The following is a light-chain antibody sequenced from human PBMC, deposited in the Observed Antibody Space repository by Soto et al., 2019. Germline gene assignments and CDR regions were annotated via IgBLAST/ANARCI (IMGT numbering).Light chain of an antibody. CDR1: QSVAGSY. J-gene: IGKJ1*01. Sequence: IMLTQSPVTLSLSPGEGATLSCRASQSVAGSYLAWYQQKPGRTPRLLIYGASSRATGIPDRFSGSGSGTEFTLTINRLEPEDFAVYYCQQYGVSPRTFGQGTKVEIK. CDR2: GAS. V-gene: IGKV3-20*01. CDR3: QQYGVSPRT.